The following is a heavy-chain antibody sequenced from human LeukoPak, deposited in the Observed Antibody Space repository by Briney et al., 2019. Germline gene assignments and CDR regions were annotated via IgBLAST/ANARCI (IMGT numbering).Heavy chain of an antibody. Sequence: GGSLRLSCAASGFTYSSYSMNWVRQAPGKGLEWVSYISSTSSTIYYADSVKGRFTISRDNAKNSLYLQMNSLRAEDTAVYYCARAPSAGNFVLYYFDYWGQGTLVTVSS. V-gene: IGHV3-48*01. J-gene: IGHJ4*02. CDR2: ISSTSSTI. CDR1: GFTYSSYS. CDR3: ARAPSAGNFVLYYFDY. D-gene: IGHD3-16*02.